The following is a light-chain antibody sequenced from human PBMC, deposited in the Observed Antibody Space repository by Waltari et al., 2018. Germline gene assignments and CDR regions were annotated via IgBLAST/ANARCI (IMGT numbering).Light chain of an antibody. J-gene: IGLJ2*01. CDR2: KDT. CDR3: QSADSTSTHVV. Sequence: SSELTQPPSVSVSPGQTATITCSGDALPKQFSFSSQQKPGQAPVLVPCKDTERPSGSPDRFAGSTSGKTVTLTIRGVQAEDEADYYCQSADSTSTHVVFGGGTKLTVL. CDR1: ALPKQF. V-gene: IGLV3-25*03.